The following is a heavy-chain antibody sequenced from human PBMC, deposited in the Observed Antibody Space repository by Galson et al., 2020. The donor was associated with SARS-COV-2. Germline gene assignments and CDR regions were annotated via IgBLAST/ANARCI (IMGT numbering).Heavy chain of an antibody. CDR3: ARHRGADRNYYDSSGRKNWFDP. CDR2: IYYSGST. Sequence: SETLSLTCTVSGGSISSSRYYWGWIRQPPGKGLEWIGSIYYSGSTYYNPSLKSRLTISVDTSKNQFSLKLSSVTAADTAVYYCARHRGADRNYYDSSGRKNWFDPWGQGTLVTVSS. CDR1: GGSISSSRYY. J-gene: IGHJ5*02. V-gene: IGHV4-39*01. D-gene: IGHD3-22*01.